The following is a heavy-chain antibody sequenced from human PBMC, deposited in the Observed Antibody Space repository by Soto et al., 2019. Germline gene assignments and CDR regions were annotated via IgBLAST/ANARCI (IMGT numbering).Heavy chain of an antibody. Sequence: SETLSLTCTVSGGSVSSGSYYWSWIRQPPGKGLEWIGYIYYSGSTNYNPSLKSRVTISVDTSKNQFSLKLSSVTAADTAVYYCARTSPTGTYYDFWSGYYDRRWDFDYWGQGTLVTVSS. D-gene: IGHD3-3*01. V-gene: IGHV4-61*01. CDR2: IYYSGST. CDR3: ARTSPTGTYYDFWSGYYDRRWDFDY. J-gene: IGHJ4*02. CDR1: GGSVSSGSYY.